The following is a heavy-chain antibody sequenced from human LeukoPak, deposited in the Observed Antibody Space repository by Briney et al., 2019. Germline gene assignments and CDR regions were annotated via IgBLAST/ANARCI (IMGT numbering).Heavy chain of an antibody. CDR3: ARAPRGPQGGVSSWWVFGY. CDR1: GFTFSSYG. D-gene: IGHD6-13*01. J-gene: IGHJ4*02. Sequence: GGSLRLSCAASGFTFSSYGMHWVRQAPGKGLEWVAFIRYDGSNKYYADSVKGRFTISRDNSKNTLYLQMNSLRAEDTAVYYCARAPRGPQGGVSSWWVFGYWGQGTLVTVSS. CDR2: IRYDGSNK. V-gene: IGHV3-30*02.